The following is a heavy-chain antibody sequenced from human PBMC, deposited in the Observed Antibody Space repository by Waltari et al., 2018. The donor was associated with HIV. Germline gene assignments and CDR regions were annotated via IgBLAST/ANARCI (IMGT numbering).Heavy chain of an antibody. V-gene: IGHV4-34*01. CDR2: INHSGST. CDR1: GGSFSGYY. J-gene: IGHJ5*02. D-gene: IGHD6-13*01. CDR3: ARVEVEQLDLGWFDP. Sequence: QVQLQQWGAGLLKPSETLSLTCAVYGGSFSGYYWSWIRHPPGKGLEWIGEINHSGSTNYNPSLKSRVTISVDTSKNQFSLKLSSVTAADTAVYYCARVEVEQLDLGWFDPWGQGTLVTVSS.